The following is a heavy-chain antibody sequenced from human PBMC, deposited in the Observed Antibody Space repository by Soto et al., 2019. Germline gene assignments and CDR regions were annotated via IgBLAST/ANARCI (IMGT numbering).Heavy chain of an antibody. V-gene: IGHV4-59*01. CDR3: ARVPYSSGWYASTNYFDY. CDR1: GGSISSYY. CDR2: IYYSGST. J-gene: IGHJ4*02. Sequence: PSETLSLTCTVSGGSISSYYWSWIRQPPGKGLEWIGYIYYSGSTNYNPSLKSRVTISVDTSKNQFSLKLSSVTAADTAVYYCARVPYSSGWYASTNYFDYWGQGTLVTVS. D-gene: IGHD6-19*01.